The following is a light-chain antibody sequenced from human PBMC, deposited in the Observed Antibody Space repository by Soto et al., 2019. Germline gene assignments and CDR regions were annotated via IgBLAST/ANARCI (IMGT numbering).Light chain of an antibody. CDR1: SSDIGSYNY. V-gene: IGLV2-14*01. CDR3: ISSTGSSTSYV. J-gene: IGLJ1*01. CDR2: GVS. Sequence: SALTQPASVSGSPGQSTTSSCSGTSSDIGSYNYVAWYQQFPGKTPKILLYGVSNRPSGVSSRFSGSKSGNTASLTISGRQAEDEADYYCISSTGSSTSYVFGSGTKV.